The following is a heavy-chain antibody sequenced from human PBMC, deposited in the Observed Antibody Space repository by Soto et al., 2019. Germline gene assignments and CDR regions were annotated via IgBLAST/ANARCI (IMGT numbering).Heavy chain of an antibody. D-gene: IGHD3-3*01. Sequence: SVKGSCKASGYTFTSYGISWVRQAPGQGLAWMGWISAYNGNTNYTQKLQGRVTMTTDTSTSTAYMELRSLRSDDTAVYYCARGRTLSIFGVVTPDNWFDPWGQGTLVTVSS. V-gene: IGHV1-18*04. CDR3: ARGRTLSIFGVVTPDNWFDP. CDR2: ISAYNGNT. CDR1: GYTFTSYG. J-gene: IGHJ5*02.